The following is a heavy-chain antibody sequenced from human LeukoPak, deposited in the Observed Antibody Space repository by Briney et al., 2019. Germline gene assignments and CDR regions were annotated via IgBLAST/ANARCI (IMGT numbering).Heavy chain of an antibody. CDR3: AKGPQLYSGYHPDY. CDR1: GFTFSSDA. Sequence: GGSLRLSCAASGFTFSSDAMTWVRQAPGEGLEWVSTIAGSDDTTYYADSVKGRFTISRDYSKNTVHLQLNNLRAEDTAMYYCAKGPQLYSGYHPDYWGQGTLVTVSS. CDR2: IAGSDDTT. V-gene: IGHV3-23*01. J-gene: IGHJ4*02. D-gene: IGHD5-12*01.